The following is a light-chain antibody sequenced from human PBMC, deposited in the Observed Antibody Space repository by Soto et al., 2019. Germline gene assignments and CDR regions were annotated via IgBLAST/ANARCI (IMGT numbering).Light chain of an antibody. Sequence: PGERASLSCRASQSISGRYLAWYQQKPGQAPRLLIYDASSRATGIPDRFSGSGSGTDFILTISRLEPEDFAVYYCQQYGSSPLTFGGGTKEEIK. J-gene: IGKJ4*01. V-gene: IGKV3-20*01. CDR3: QQYGSSPLT. CDR1: QSISGRY. CDR2: DAS.